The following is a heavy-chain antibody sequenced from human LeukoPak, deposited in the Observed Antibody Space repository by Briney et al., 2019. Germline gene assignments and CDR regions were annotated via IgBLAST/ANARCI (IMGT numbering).Heavy chain of an antibody. CDR2: ITHSGST. CDR1: GEGYY. D-gene: IGHD6-19*01. Sequence: SETLSLTCAVRGEGYYWSWIRQPPGKGLEWIGEITHSGSTNYNPSLKGRVTISIDKSNNHFSLILGSVTAADTAIYYCARGRLPGFAVAHRGEYYYGMDVWAQGTTVTVSS. CDR3: ARGRLPGFAVAHRGEYYYGMDV. V-gene: IGHV4-34*01. J-gene: IGHJ6*02.